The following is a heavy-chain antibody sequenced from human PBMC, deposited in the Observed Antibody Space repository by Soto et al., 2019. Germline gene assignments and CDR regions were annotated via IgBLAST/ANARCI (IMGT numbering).Heavy chain of an antibody. CDR3: ARDVPPTF. J-gene: IGHJ4*02. CDR1: GFAFSSYG. CDR2: IGSRSATI. V-gene: IGHV3-48*02. Sequence: PGGSLRLSCAASGFAFSSYGMNWVRQAPGKGLEWVSYIGSRSATIYYADSVKGRFTISRDNAKNSLFLQMNSLRDEDTAVYYCARDVPPTFWGQGVQVTVSS.